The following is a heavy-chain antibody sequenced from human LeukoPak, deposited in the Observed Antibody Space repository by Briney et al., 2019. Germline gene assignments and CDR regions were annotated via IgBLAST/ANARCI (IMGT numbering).Heavy chain of an antibody. CDR2: IVGSGDGT. J-gene: IGHJ6*03. V-gene: IGHV3-23*01. CDR3: ARDIRYYYMDV. CDR1: GLTFSNYA. Sequence: GGSLRLSCAASGLTFSNYAMTWVRQAPGKGLEWVSSIVGSGDGTNYADSVKGRFTISRDNSKNTLYLQMNSLRVEDAAVYYCARDIRYYYMDVWGKGTTVTVSS.